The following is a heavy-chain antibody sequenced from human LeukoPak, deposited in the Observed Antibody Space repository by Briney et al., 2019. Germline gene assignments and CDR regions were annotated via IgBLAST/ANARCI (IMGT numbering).Heavy chain of an antibody. Sequence: PGGSLRLSCAASGFTVSSNYMSWVRQAPGKGLEWVAVIWYDGSNKYYADSVKGRFTISRDNSKNTLYLQMNSLRAEDTAVYYCARDRISMVRGVWRDAFDIWGQGTMATVSS. V-gene: IGHV3-33*08. CDR3: ARDRISMVRGVWRDAFDI. CDR2: IWYDGSNK. J-gene: IGHJ3*02. CDR1: GFTVSSNY. D-gene: IGHD3-10*01.